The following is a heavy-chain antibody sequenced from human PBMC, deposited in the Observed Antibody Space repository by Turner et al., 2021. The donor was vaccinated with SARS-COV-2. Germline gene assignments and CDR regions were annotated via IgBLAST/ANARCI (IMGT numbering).Heavy chain of an antibody. D-gene: IGHD3-10*01. CDR3: ATLWRTSVAPFGY. CDR2: IYYVGNT. CDR1: GGSIKDSHFY. Sequence: LQLQESGPGLVKPSETLSLTCHVSGGSIKDSHFYWGWIRQPPGKGLEWIGHIYYVGNTHFNPSLESLVTMSLVASKGQFALSLSSVSAADTAIYYCATLWRTSVAPFGYWGQGTLVSVSS. J-gene: IGHJ4*02. V-gene: IGHV4-39*01.